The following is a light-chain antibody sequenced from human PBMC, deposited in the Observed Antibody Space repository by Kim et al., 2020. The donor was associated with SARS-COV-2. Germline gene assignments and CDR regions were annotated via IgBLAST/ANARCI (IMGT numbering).Light chain of an antibody. J-gene: IGKJ2*01. Sequence: DIVMTQSPLSLSVNPGQPAAISCKSSQSLLHSDGETYLYWYLQKPGQSPQLLISEVSSRFSGAPDRFSGSGSGTDFTLKISRVEPEDVGVYYCMQALYLPPTCGRGTKLEI. CDR3: MQALYLPPT. CDR1: QSLLHSDGETY. V-gene: IGKV2-29*02. CDR2: EVS.